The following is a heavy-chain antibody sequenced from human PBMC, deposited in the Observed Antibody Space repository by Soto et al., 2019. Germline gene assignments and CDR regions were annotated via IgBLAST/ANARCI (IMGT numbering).Heavy chain of an antibody. D-gene: IGHD6-19*01. Sequence: QVQLQQWGAGLLKPSETLSLTCAVYGGSFSGYYWSWIRQPPGKGLAWIGEINHSGSTNYNPSLKSRVTISVGAAKKQFSLKLSSVTAADTAVYYCAQSFIAVARGDINWFDPWCQGTLVTVSS. CDR3: AQSFIAVARGDINWFDP. J-gene: IGHJ5*02. CDR1: GGSFSGYY. CDR2: INHSGST. V-gene: IGHV4-34*01.